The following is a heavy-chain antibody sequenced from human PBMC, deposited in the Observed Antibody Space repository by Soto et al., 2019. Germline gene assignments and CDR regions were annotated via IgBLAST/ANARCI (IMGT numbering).Heavy chain of an antibody. Sequence: PGGSLRLSCAASGFTVSSNYMSWVRQAPGKGLERVSVIYSGGSTYYADSVKGRFTISRDNSKNTLYLQMNSLRAEDTAVYYCARDQGGWNYFGLYYGMDVWGQGTTVTVSS. D-gene: IGHD1-7*01. J-gene: IGHJ6*02. CDR1: GFTVSSNY. CDR2: IYSGGST. V-gene: IGHV3-53*01. CDR3: ARDQGGWNYFGLYYGMDV.